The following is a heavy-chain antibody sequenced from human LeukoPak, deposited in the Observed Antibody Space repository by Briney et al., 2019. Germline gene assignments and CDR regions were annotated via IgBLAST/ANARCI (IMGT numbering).Heavy chain of an antibody. J-gene: IGHJ4*02. CDR1: GGSISSGSYY. CDR3: ARDFPYYYGSGSYYFDY. Sequence: SETLSLTCTVSGGSISSGSYYWSWIRQPAGKGLEWIGRIYTSGSTNYNPSLKSRVTISVDTSKNQFSLKLSSVTAPDTAVYYCARDFPYYYGSGSYYFDYWGQGTLVTVSS. D-gene: IGHD3-10*01. CDR2: IYTSGST. V-gene: IGHV4-61*02.